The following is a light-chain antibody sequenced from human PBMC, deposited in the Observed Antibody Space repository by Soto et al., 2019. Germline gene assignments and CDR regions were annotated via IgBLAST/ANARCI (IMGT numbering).Light chain of an antibody. Sequence: EILMTQSPATVSLSPGARATLSGRASQSVSSYLAWYQQKPGQAPRLLIYDASNRATGIPARFSGSGSGTDFTITISSLEPEDFAVYYCQPRSNWLITVGPATRLEIK. J-gene: IGKJ5*01. CDR2: DAS. V-gene: IGKV3-11*01. CDR1: QSVSSY. CDR3: QPRSNWLIT.